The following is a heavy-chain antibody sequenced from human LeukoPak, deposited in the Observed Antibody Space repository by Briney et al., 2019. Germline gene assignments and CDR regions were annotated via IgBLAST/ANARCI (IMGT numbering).Heavy chain of an antibody. V-gene: IGHV1-18*01. CDR2: ISAYNGNT. D-gene: IGHD3-22*01. CDR3: AREKGYYDSSGYFRQAYFDY. CDR1: GYTFTSYG. J-gene: IGHJ4*02. Sequence: ASVKVSCKASGYTFTSYGISWVRQAPGQGLEWMGWISAYNGNTNYAQKLQGRVTMTTDTSTSTAYMELRSLRSDDTAVYYCAREKGYYDSSGYFRQAYFDYWGQGTLVTVSS.